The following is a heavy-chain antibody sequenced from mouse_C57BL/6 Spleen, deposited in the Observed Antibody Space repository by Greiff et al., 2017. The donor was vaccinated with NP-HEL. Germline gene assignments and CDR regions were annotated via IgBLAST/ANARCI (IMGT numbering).Heavy chain of an antibody. CDR2: IWSGGRT. V-gene: IGHV2-2*01. Sequence: QVQLKQSGPGLVQPSQSLSIPCTVSGFSLTSYGVHWVRQSPGKGLEWLGVIWSGGRTDYNAAFISRLSISKDNSKSQVFFKMNSLQADDTAIYYCARTYYSNYDYWGQGTTLTVSS. J-gene: IGHJ2*01. CDR1: GFSLTSYG. D-gene: IGHD2-5*01. CDR3: ARTYYSNYDY.